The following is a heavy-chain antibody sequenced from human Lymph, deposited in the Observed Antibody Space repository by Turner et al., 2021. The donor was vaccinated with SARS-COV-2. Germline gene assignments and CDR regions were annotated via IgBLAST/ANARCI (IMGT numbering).Heavy chain of an antibody. V-gene: IGHV4-59*13. CDR2: IYYSGST. J-gene: IGHJ6*02. CDR1: GGSISSYF. CDR3: ARDRTSYGDYWAGYYYGMDV. D-gene: IGHD4-17*01. Sequence: QVQLQESGPGLVKPSETLYLTCTVSGGSISSYFWSWIRQPPGKGLEWIAYIYYSGSTNYNPSLKSRVTISVDTSKNQFSLRLSSVTAADTAVYYCARDRTSYGDYWAGYYYGMDVWGQGTTVTVSS.